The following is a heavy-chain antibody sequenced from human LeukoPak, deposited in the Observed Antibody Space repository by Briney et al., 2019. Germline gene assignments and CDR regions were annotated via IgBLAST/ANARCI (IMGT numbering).Heavy chain of an antibody. V-gene: IGHV4-34*01. D-gene: IGHD3-3*01. CDR2: INHSGST. CDR3: ARGLKHYDFWSGYYYYFDY. Sequence: PSETPSLTCAVYGGSFSGYYWSWIRQPPGKGLEWIGEINHSGSTNYNPALKSRVTISVDTSKNQFSLVLSSVTAADTAVYYCARGLKHYDFWSGYYYYFDYWGQGTLVTVSS. J-gene: IGHJ4*02. CDR1: GGSFSGYY.